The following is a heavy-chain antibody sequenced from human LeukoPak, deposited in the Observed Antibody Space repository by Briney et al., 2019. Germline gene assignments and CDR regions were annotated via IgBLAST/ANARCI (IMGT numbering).Heavy chain of an antibody. J-gene: IGHJ6*02. V-gene: IGHV1-69*04. D-gene: IGHD5-18*01. CDR1: GGTFSSYA. Sequence: SVKVSCKASGGTFSSYAISWVRQAPGQGLEWMGRIIPVLNITTYAQKFQGRVTITADTSTSTVYMELSSLRSEETAVYYCAKDQGLTAPPPYGLDVWGQGTTVIVTS. CDR2: IIPVLNIT. CDR3: AKDQGLTAPPPYGLDV.